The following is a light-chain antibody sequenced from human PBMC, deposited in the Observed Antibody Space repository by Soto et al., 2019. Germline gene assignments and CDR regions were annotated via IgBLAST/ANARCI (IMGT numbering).Light chain of an antibody. Sequence: IAVTQSPGTRSLSPGVRATLSCRASQSVSSSYLAWYQQKPGQAPRLLIHGASSRATGIPDRFSGSGSGTVFTLTISRLEPEDFSVYYCQQYGRPFGQGTKVDIK. CDR3: QQYGRP. J-gene: IGKJ1*01. CDR2: GAS. V-gene: IGKV3-20*01. CDR1: QSVSSSY.